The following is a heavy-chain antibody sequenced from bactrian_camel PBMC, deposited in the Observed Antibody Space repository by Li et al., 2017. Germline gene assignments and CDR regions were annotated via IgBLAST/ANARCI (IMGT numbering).Heavy chain of an antibody. Sequence: HVQLVESGGASVQAGGSLTLSCEAAGFVPTKRCVGWFRQAPGKEREGIASIYKRGGQITYAESEEGRFTVSRDNANNTINLMMNSLKPEDTAMYYCAANFGPYCSGPYLARRANFEGQGTQVTVS. J-gene: IGHJ4*01. CDR1: GFVPTKRC. V-gene: IGHV3S60*01. CDR2: IYKRGGQI. D-gene: IGHD2*01.